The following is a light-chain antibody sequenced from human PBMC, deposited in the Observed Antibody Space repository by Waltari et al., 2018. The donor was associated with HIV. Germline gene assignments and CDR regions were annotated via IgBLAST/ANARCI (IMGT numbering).Light chain of an antibody. Sequence: EIVLTTAPPYLSVTPAQPAIVSCKSSENLLYSDGNTKLNWYVQRPGQHTQLLIYEASYRFSGVPDRFTGRGTWQCYTLKISRVEAEDVGIYYCMQRKQLPPTFGQGTKLDIK. CDR1: ENLLYSDGNTK. V-gene: IGKV2D-29*01. CDR2: EAS. J-gene: IGKJ2*01. CDR3: MQRKQLPPT.